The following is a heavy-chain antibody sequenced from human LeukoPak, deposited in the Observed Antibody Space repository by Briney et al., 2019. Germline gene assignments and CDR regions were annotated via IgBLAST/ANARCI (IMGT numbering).Heavy chain of an antibody. V-gene: IGHV4-34*01. J-gene: IGHJ5*02. CDR2: INHSGST. D-gene: IGHD2-2*01. Sequence: SETLSLTCAVYGGSFSGYYWSWIRQPPGKGLEWIGEINHSGSTNYNPSLKSRDTISVDTSKNQFSLTLSSVTAADTAVYYCARTAYCSSTSCYGAWFDPWGQGTLVTVSS. CDR3: ARTAYCSSTSCYGAWFDP. CDR1: GGSFSGYY.